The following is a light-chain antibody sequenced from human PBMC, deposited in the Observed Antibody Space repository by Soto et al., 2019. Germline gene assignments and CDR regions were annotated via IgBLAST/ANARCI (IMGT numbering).Light chain of an antibody. CDR2: ENN. J-gene: IGLJ2*01. CDR3: GTWDSSLSAVV. Sequence: QSALTQPPSVSAAPGQKVTISCSGSSSNIGNNYVSWYQQVPGTAPKLLIYENNKRPSGIPDRFSASKSGTSATLGITGLQTGDEADYYCGTWDSSLSAVVFGGGTKLTVL. V-gene: IGLV1-51*02. CDR1: SSNIGNNY.